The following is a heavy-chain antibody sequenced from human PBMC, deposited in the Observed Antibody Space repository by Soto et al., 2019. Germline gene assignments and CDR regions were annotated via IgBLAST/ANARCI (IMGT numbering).Heavy chain of an antibody. V-gene: IGHV3-23*01. Sequence: PGGSLRLSCAASGFTFSSYAMSWVRQAPGKGLEWVSVISGSGGSTYYADSVKGRFTISRDNSKNTLYLQMNSLRAEDTAVYYCAKSVAARSNTFDYWGQGTLVTVPQ. J-gene: IGHJ4*02. CDR1: GFTFSSYA. D-gene: IGHD6-6*01. CDR2: ISGSGGST. CDR3: AKSVAARSNTFDY.